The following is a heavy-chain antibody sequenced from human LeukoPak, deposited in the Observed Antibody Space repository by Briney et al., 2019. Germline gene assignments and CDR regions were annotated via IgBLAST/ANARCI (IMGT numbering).Heavy chain of an antibody. CDR1: GFTFSNYW. V-gene: IGHV3-15*01. CDR3: TTDEVHLWFGGHDWFDP. J-gene: IGHJ5*02. D-gene: IGHD3-10*01. CDR2: IKSKTDGGTT. Sequence: PGGSLRLSCSASGFTFSNYWTSWVRQAPGKGLEWVGRIKSKTDGGTTDYAAPVKGRFTISRDDSKNTLYLQMNSLKTEDTAVYYCTTDEVHLWFGGHDWFDPWGQGTLVTVSS.